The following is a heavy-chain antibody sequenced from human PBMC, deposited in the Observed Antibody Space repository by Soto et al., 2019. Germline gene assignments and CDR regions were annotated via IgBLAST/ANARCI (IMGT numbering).Heavy chain of an antibody. CDR3: ATDRRWEVTSDY. CDR2: IKSTADGGTT. CDR1: GLNFNKAW. Sequence: PGGSLRLSCVASGLNFNKAWMSWVRQAPGKGLEWVGRIKSTADGGTTDFAAPVKDRFIISRDDSTNTLFLQMNSLKTEDTAVYFCATDRRWEVTSDYWGQGTLVTVSS. D-gene: IGHD1-26*01. J-gene: IGHJ4*02. V-gene: IGHV3-15*01.